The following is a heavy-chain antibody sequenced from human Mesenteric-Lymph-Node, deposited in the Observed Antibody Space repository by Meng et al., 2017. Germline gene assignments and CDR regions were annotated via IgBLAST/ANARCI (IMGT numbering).Heavy chain of an antibody. V-gene: IGHV3-23*01. J-gene: IGHJ4*02. D-gene: IGHD3-10*01. CDR2: ISGSGGST. Sequence: GGSLRLSCAASGFTFGSYAMSWVRQAPGKGLEWVSAISGSGGSTYYADSVKGRFTISRDNSKNTLYLQMNSLRAEDTAVYYCAKDPTMVRGVIGVGYYFDYWGQGTLVTGSS. CDR3: AKDPTMVRGVIGVGYYFDY. CDR1: GFTFGSYA.